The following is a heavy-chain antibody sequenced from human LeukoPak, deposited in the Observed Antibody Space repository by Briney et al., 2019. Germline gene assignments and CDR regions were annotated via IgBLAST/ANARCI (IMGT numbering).Heavy chain of an antibody. V-gene: IGHV1-69*13. CDR1: GGTFSSYA. CDR3: ARGGPITMLYYYYGMDV. J-gene: IGHJ6*02. Sequence: SVKVSCKASGGTFSSYAISWVRQAPGQGLEWMGGIIPIFGTANYAQKFQGRVTITADESTSTAYMELSSLRSEDTAVYYCARGGPITMLYYYYGMDVWGQGTTVTVSS. D-gene: IGHD3-10*01. CDR2: IIPIFGTA.